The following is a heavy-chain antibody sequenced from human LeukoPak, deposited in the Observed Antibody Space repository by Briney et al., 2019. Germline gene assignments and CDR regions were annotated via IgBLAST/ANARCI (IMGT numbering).Heavy chain of an antibody. CDR3: ARVEAAAGTLDGYYGMDV. Sequence: GGSLRLSCAASGFTFSSYAMHWVRQAPGKGLGWVAVISYDGSNKYYADSVKGRFTISRDNSKNTLYLQMNSLRAEDTAVYYCARVEAAAGTLDGYYGMDVWGQGTTVTVSS. CDR2: ISYDGSNK. D-gene: IGHD6-13*01. CDR1: GFTFSSYA. V-gene: IGHV3-30-3*01. J-gene: IGHJ6*02.